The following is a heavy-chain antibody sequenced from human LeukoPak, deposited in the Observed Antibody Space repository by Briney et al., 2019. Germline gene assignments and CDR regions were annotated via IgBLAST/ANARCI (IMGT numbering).Heavy chain of an antibody. CDR2: INHSGST. D-gene: IGHD3-10*01. CDR3: ARGGAYGSGSYSPH. Sequence: LGTLCLTCAVYGGSFSGYYWSWVRQPPGEGLEWVWEINHSGSTNYNPSLKSRVTISVDTPKNQFSLKLSAVTAADTAVYYCARGGAYGSGSYSPHWGQGTLVTVSS. J-gene: IGHJ4*02. CDR1: GGSFSGYY. V-gene: IGHV4-34*01.